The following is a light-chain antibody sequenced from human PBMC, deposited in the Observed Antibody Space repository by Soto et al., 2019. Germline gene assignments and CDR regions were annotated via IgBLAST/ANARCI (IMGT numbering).Light chain of an antibody. CDR2: DAS. CDR3: QQYNSYWT. Sequence: DIQMTQSPSTLSASVGDRVIITCRASRSVSSWLAWYQQKPGRAPKLLIFDASILQSGVPSRFSGSGSGTEFTLTISSLQPDESATYYCQQYNSYWTFGQGTTVEIK. V-gene: IGKV1-5*01. CDR1: RSVSSW. J-gene: IGKJ1*01.